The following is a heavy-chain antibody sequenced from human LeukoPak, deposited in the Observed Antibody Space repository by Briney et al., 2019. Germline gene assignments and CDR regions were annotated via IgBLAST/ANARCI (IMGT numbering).Heavy chain of an antibody. D-gene: IGHD6-13*01. CDR3: ARDWRNKYSNSWSRGEWYFDL. CDR2: ISSSSSYI. J-gene: IGHJ2*01. V-gene: IGHV3-21*01. Sequence: GESLRLSCAASGFTFTSHSLNWVRQAPGKGLEWASSISSSSSYIYYADSVKGRFSISRDNARNSLYLQMSSLTAEDTAVYYCARDWRNKYSNSWSRGEWYFDLWGRGTLVTVSS. CDR1: GFTFTSHS.